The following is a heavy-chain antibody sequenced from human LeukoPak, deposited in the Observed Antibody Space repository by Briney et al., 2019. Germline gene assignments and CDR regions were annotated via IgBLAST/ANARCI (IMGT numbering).Heavy chain of an antibody. CDR1: GYTFTGYY. CDR3: ARGGYRSSTSCYTTVYYFDY. J-gene: IGHJ4*02. D-gene: IGHD2-2*02. V-gene: IGHV1-2*02. Sequence: ASVKVSRKASGYTFTGYYMHWVRQAPGQGLEWMGWINPNSGGTNYAQKFQGRVTMTRDTSISTAYMELSRLRSDDTAVYYCARGGYRSSTSCYTTVYYFDYWGQGTLVTVSS. CDR2: INPNSGGT.